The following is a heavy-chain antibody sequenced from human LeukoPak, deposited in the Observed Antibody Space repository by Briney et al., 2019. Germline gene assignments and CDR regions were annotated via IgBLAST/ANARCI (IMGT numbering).Heavy chain of an antibody. CDR3: ATSLGPLTEY. J-gene: IGHJ4*02. V-gene: IGHV3-74*01. CDR2: INSGGSGT. Sequence: PGGSLRLSCAASGFAFTSNCTHWVRQTPGKGLVWVSRINSGGSGTSYAASVEGRFTISRDNVKNTLYLQMDSLRAEDTAVYYCATSLGPLTEYWGQGTLVTASS. D-gene: IGHD7-27*01. CDR1: GFAFTSNC.